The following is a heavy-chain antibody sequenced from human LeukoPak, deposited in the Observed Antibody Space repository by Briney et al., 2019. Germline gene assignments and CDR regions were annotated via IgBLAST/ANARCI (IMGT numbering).Heavy chain of an antibody. V-gene: IGHV1-69*13. CDR2: SIPIFGTA. CDR1: GGTFSSYA. D-gene: IGHD1-26*01. CDR3: AREGPDKYSGSYLGLFDY. J-gene: IGHJ4*02. Sequence: SVKVSCKASGGTFSSYAISWVRQAPGQGLEWMGGSIPIFGTANYAQKFQGRVTITADESTSTAYMQLSSLRSEDTAVYYCAREGPDKYSGSYLGLFDYWGQGTLVTVSS.